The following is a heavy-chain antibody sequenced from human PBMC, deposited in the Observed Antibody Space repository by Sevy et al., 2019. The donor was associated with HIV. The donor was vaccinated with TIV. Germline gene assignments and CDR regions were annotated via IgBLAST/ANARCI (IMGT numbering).Heavy chain of an antibody. D-gene: IGHD3-16*01. V-gene: IGHV1-24*01. CDR1: GRTLTQLS. J-gene: IGHJ4*02. CDR3: ATTKDYYESSGSPFDY. Sequence: ASVKVSCKVSGRTLTQLSIHWVRQAPGKGLEWMGTFDPEDDEKIYAQTFQGRVTMTEDTSTDTAYMELSRLRSEDTAVYYCATTKDYYESSGSPFDYWGQGTLVTVSS. CDR2: FDPEDDEK.